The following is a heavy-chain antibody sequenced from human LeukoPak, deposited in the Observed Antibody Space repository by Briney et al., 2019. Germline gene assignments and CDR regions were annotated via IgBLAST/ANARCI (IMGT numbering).Heavy chain of an antibody. CDR2: IYYSGST. Sequence: KTSETLSLTCTVSGGSISSYYWSWIRQPPGKGLEWIGYIYYSGSTNYNPSLKSRVTISVDTSKNQFSLKLSSVTAADTAVYYCASSVKSNDAFDTWGQGTMVTVSS. V-gene: IGHV4-59*08. CDR1: GGSISSYY. J-gene: IGHJ3*02. D-gene: IGHD4-17*01. CDR3: ASSVKSNDAFDT.